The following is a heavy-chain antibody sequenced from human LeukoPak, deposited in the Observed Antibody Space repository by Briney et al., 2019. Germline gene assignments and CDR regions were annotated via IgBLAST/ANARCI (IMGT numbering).Heavy chain of an antibody. CDR1: GGTFSSYA. CDR3: ASGDYGTLFDY. CDR2: IIPILGIA. Sequence: ASVKVSCKASGGTFSSYAISWVRQAPGQGLEWMGRIIPILGIANYAQKFQGRVTITADKSTSTAYTELSSLRSEDTAVYYCASGDYGTLFDYGGQGTLVTVSS. V-gene: IGHV1-69*04. D-gene: IGHD4-17*01. J-gene: IGHJ4*02.